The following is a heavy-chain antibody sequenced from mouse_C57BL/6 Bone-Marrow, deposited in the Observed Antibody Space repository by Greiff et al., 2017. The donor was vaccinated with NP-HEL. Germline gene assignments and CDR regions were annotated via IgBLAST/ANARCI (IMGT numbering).Heavy chain of an antibody. Sequence: EVKLMESGGGLVQPGGSLSLSCAASGFTFTDYYMSWVRQPPGKALEWLVFIRNKANGYTTEYSASVKGRFTISRDNSQSILYLQMNALSAEDSATYYCARSIYYDYADDPVYAMDYWGQGTSVTVSS. CDR2: IRNKANGYTT. CDR3: ARSIYYDYADDPVYAMDY. V-gene: IGHV7-3*01. J-gene: IGHJ4*01. CDR1: GFTFTDYY. D-gene: IGHD2-4*01.